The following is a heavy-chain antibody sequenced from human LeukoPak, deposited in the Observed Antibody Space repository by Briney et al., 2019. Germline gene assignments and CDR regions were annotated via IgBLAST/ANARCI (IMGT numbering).Heavy chain of an antibody. D-gene: IGHD3-22*01. CDR3: ARGRGRDYYDSSGYYYYFDY. J-gene: IGHJ4*02. Sequence: PGGSLRLSCAASGFTFSSYAMSWVRQAPGKGLEWVSAISGSGGSTYYADSVKGRFTISRHNSKNTLYLQMNSLRAEDTAVYYCARGRGRDYYDSSGYYYYFDYWGQGTLVTVSS. CDR2: ISGSGGST. CDR1: GFTFSSYA. V-gene: IGHV3-23*01.